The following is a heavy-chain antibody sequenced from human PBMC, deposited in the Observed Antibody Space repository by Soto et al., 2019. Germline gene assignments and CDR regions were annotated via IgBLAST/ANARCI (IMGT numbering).Heavy chain of an antibody. CDR1: GYSFTSYW. CDR2: IDPSDSYT. V-gene: IGHV5-10-1*01. CDR3: ARYGHSSSSNYYYGMDV. Sequence: PGESLKISCKGGGYSFTSYWISWVRQMPGKGLEWMGRIDPSDSYTNYSPSFQGHVTISADKSISTACLQWSSLKASDTAMYYCARYGHSSSSNYYYGMDVWGQGTTVTVSS. D-gene: IGHD6-6*01. J-gene: IGHJ6*02.